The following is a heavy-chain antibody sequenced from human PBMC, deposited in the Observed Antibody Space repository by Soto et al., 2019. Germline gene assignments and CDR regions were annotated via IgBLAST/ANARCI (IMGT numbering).Heavy chain of an antibody. CDR3: ARDQPEVLRFLEWSSEYGMDV. V-gene: IGHV1-69*13. D-gene: IGHD3-3*01. CDR2: IIPIFGTA. Sequence: SVKVSCKASGGTFSSYAISWVRQAPGQGLEWMGGIIPIFGTANYAQKFQGRVTITADESTSTAYMELSSLRSEDTAVYYCARDQPEVLRFLEWSSEYGMDVWGQGTTVTVSS. J-gene: IGHJ6*02. CDR1: GGTFSSYA.